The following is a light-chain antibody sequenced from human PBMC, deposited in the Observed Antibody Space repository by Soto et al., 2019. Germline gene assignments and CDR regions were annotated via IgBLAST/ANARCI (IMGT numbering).Light chain of an antibody. CDR1: QSVSSS. J-gene: IGKJ4*01. Sequence: EIEMTQSPATLSVSPGERATPSCRASQSVSSSLAWYQQKPGQAPRLLIYGASTRATGIPARFSGSGSGTEFTLTISSLQSEVFAVYYCQQYNNWPPLTFGGGTKVEIK. V-gene: IGKV3D-15*01. CDR2: GAS. CDR3: QQYNNWPPLT.